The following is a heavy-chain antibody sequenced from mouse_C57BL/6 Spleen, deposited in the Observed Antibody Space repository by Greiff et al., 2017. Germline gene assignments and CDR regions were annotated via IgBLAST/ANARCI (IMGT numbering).Heavy chain of an antibody. Sequence: EVQGVESGGDLVKPGGSLKLSCAASGFTFSSYGMSWVRQTPDKRLEWVATISSGGSYTYYPDSVKGRFTISRDNAKNTLYLHMSSLKSEDTAMYYCARITGTSLFDYWGQGTTLTVSS. CDR2: ISSGGSYT. V-gene: IGHV5-6*01. D-gene: IGHD4-1*01. J-gene: IGHJ2*01. CDR3: ARITGTSLFDY. CDR1: GFTFSSYG.